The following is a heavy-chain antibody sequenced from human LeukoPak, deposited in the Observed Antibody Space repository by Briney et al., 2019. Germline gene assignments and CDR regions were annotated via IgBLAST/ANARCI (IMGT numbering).Heavy chain of an antibody. D-gene: IGHD6-13*01. Sequence: GGSLRLSCAASGFTFSSYSMNWVRQAPGKGLEWVSAISAAGGGTYYADSVKGRFAISRDNSRNTLYLQMSSLRAEDTAVYYCAKTRSSWDFDYWGQGTLVTVSS. V-gene: IGHV3-23*01. CDR3: AKTRSSWDFDY. CDR2: ISAAGGGT. J-gene: IGHJ4*02. CDR1: GFTFSSYS.